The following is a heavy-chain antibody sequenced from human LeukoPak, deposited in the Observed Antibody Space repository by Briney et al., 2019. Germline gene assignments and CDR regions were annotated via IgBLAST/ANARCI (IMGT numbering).Heavy chain of an antibody. CDR2: IYYSGST. D-gene: IGHD3-16*02. Sequence: PSETLSLTCTVSGYSISSGYYWGWIRQPPGKGLEWIGSIYYSGSTYYNPSLKSRVTISVDTSKNQFSLKLSSVTAADTAVYYCAREIKRRYYDYVWGSYRYTGWFDPWGQGTLVTVSS. J-gene: IGHJ5*02. V-gene: IGHV4-38-2*02. CDR3: AREIKRRYYDYVWGSYRYTGWFDP. CDR1: GYSISSGYY.